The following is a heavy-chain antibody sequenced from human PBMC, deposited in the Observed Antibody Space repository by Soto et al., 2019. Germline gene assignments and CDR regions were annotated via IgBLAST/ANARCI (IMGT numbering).Heavy chain of an antibody. D-gene: IGHD6-6*01. Sequence: GGSLRLSCAASGFTFSSHGMSWVRQAPGKGLEWVAGLSRGGGTTYYADSVKGRFTISRDNSKNTLDLIMNSLKVEDTALYYCAKDGQYRTDGFDVWGQGTMVTVSS. CDR2: LSRGGGTT. J-gene: IGHJ3*01. CDR3: AKDGQYRTDGFDV. V-gene: IGHV3-23*01. CDR1: GFTFSSHG.